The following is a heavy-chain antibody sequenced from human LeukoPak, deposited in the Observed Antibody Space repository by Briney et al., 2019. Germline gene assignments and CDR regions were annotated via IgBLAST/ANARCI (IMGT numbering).Heavy chain of an antibody. V-gene: IGHV1-8*01. Sequence: ASVKVSCKASVYTFTSYDTNWVRQATGQGLEWMGWMNPNSGNTGYAQKFQGRVTMTRNTSISTAYMELSSLRSEDTAVYYCARGRARGGGNSGLYYWGQGTLVTVSS. CDR1: VYTFTSYD. CDR2: MNPNSGNT. J-gene: IGHJ4*02. D-gene: IGHD4-23*01. CDR3: ARGRARGGGNSGLYY.